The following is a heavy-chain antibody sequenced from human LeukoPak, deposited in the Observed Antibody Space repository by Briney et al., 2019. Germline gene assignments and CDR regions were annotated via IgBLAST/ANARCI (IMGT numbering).Heavy chain of an antibody. CDR3: VKDRVWFGELLNPLFDN. Sequence: GGSLRLSCAASGFTFSSYSMNWVRQAPGKGLEWVSSISSSSTYIYYADSVKGRFTISRYNAKNSLYLQMNSLRAEDTALYYCVKDRVWFGELLNPLFDNWGQGTRVTVSS. CDR2: ISSSSTYI. V-gene: IGHV3-21*04. J-gene: IGHJ4*02. CDR1: GFTFSSYS. D-gene: IGHD3-10*01.